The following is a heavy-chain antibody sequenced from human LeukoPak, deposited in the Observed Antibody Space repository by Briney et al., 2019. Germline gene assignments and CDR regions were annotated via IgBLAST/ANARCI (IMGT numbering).Heavy chain of an antibody. J-gene: IGHJ6*03. Sequence: ASVKVSCKASGYTFTSYGISWVRQAPGQGLEWMGWINTNTGNPTYAQGFTGRFVFSLDTSVSTAYLQISSLKAEDTAVYYCARNKQELRYYYYYYYMDVWGKGTTVTVSS. CDR2: INTNTGNP. CDR1: GYTFTSYG. D-gene: IGHD1-1*01. CDR3: ARNKQELRYYYYYYYMDV. V-gene: IGHV7-4-1*02.